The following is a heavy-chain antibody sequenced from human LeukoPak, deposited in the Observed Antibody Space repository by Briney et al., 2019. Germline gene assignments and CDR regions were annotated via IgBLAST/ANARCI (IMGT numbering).Heavy chain of an antibody. Sequence: SETLSLTCTVSGGSISTYYWSWIRQPPGKGLEWIGYIYYTGSTSYNPSLKSRVTMSLDASKNQFSLELNSVTPADTAVYYCTRGGMVWFGELYDWGQGTLVTVSS. V-gene: IGHV4-59*01. CDR2: IYYTGST. D-gene: IGHD3-10*01. CDR3: TRGGMVWFGELYD. CDR1: GGSISTYY. J-gene: IGHJ4*02.